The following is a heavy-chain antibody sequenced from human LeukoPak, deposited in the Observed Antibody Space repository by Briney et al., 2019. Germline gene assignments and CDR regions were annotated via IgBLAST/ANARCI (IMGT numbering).Heavy chain of an antibody. CDR1: GYTFTSYG. CDR2: INPNSGGT. Sequence: ASVKVSCKASGYTFTSYGISWVRQAPGQGLEWMGWINPNSGGTNYAQKFQGWVTMTRDTSISTAYMELSRLRSDDTAVYYCAATSSSWYYFDYWGQGTLVTVSS. D-gene: IGHD6-13*01. V-gene: IGHV1-2*04. CDR3: AATSSSWYYFDY. J-gene: IGHJ4*02.